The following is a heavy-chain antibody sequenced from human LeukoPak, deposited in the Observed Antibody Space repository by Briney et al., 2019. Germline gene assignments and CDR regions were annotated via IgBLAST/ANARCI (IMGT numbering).Heavy chain of an antibody. CDR1: GYTFTDYT. V-gene: IGHV1-3*01. D-gene: IGHD3-22*01. J-gene: IGHJ4*02. CDR3: ANPRYDSSGYYYVD. CDR2: INGGSGNT. Sequence: GASVKVSCKASGYTFTDYTMHWLCQAPGQRLDWMGWINGGSGNTKYSPEFQGRVTITRDTSASTAYMELSSLRSEDTAVYYCANPRYDSSGYYYVDWGQGTLVTVSS.